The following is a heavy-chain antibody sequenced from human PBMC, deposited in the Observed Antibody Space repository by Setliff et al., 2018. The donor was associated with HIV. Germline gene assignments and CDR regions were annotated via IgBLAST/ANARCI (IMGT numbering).Heavy chain of an antibody. CDR3: AIDGLSYNILPGSIAYFHSGMDV. J-gene: IGHJ6*02. CDR2: ISTYSDET. Sequence: GASVKVSCKPSGYTFTTYGLSWVRQAPGQGLEWMGWISTYSDETSSSQNLQGRLTMTTETSTNTAYMELRSLRSDDTAVYYCAIDGLSYNILPGSIAYFHSGMDVWGQGTTVTVSS. V-gene: IGHV1-18*01. CDR1: GYTFTTYG. D-gene: IGHD3-9*01.